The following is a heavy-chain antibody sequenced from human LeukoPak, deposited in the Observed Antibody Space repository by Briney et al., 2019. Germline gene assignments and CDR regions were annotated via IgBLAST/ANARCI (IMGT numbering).Heavy chain of an antibody. CDR3: ARETPYTAMDYYGMDV. CDR2: IYSGGST. V-gene: IGHV3-53*01. D-gene: IGHD5-18*01. Sequence: GGSLRLSCAASRFTVSSNYMSWVRQAPGKGLEGVSVIYSGGSTYYADSVKGRFTISRDNSKDTLYLQMNSLRAEDTAVYYCARETPYTAMDYYGMDVWGQGTTVTVSS. CDR1: RFTVSSNY. J-gene: IGHJ6*02.